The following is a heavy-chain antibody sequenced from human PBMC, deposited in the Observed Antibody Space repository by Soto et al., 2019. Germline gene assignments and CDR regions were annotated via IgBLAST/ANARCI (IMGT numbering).Heavy chain of an antibody. J-gene: IGHJ2*01. D-gene: IGHD3-22*01. CDR3: AKAGYYDSSGYSYWYFDL. CDR2: ISVGGVST. Sequence: EVQLLESGGGLVQPGGSLRLSCAASGFTFSSYGMSWVRQAPGKGLEWVSAISVGGVSTDYADSVKGRFTISRDNSKNTLYLQMNSLRAEDTAVYYCAKAGYYDSSGYSYWYFDLWGRGTLVTVSS. CDR1: GFTFSSYG. V-gene: IGHV3-23*01.